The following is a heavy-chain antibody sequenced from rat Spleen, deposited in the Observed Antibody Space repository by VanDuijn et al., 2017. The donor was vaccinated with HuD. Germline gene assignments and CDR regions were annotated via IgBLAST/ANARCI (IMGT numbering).Heavy chain of an antibody. CDR1: GFTFSNFG. V-gene: IGHV5-29*01. J-gene: IGHJ3*01. D-gene: IGHD4-6*01. CDR3: TRGSLGSGRLNWFVY. CDR2: ISYDGSKT. Sequence: EVQLVESGGGLVQPGSSLKLSCAASGFTFSNFGMAWVRQAPTKGLEWVATISYDGSKTYYRDSVKGRFTISRDNAKSTLYLQMNSLTSEDTATYYCTRGSLGSGRLNWFVYWGQGTLVTVSS.